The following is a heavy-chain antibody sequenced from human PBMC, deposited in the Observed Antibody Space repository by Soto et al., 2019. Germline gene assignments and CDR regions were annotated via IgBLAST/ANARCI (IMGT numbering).Heavy chain of an antibody. J-gene: IGHJ4*02. Sequence: QITLKESGPTLVKPTQTLTLTCTFSGFSLSTSGVGVGWIRQPPGKALEWLALIYWDDDKRYSPSLKSRLTLTKXPXKXXVVLTMTHMDPVDTATYYCAHSLKAEYGDYAPFDYWGQGTLVTVSS. V-gene: IGHV2-5*02. CDR1: GFSLSTSGVG. CDR3: AHSLKAEYGDYAPFDY. D-gene: IGHD4-17*01. CDR2: IYWDDDK.